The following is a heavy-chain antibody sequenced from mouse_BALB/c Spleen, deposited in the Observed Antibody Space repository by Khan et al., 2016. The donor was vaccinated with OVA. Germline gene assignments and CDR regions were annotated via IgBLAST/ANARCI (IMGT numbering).Heavy chain of an antibody. Sequence: VQPQESGPGLVAPSQSLSITCTVSGFSLTSYGVTWVRQPPGKGLEWLGVIWGDGNTNYHSALISRLSISKDNSKSQVFLKLNSLQTDDTATYYCANFDYGYYAVDCWGQGTSVTVSS. D-gene: IGHD2-4*01. CDR3: ANFDYGYYAVDC. J-gene: IGHJ4*01. V-gene: IGHV2-3*01. CDR2: IWGDGNT. CDR1: GFSLTSYG.